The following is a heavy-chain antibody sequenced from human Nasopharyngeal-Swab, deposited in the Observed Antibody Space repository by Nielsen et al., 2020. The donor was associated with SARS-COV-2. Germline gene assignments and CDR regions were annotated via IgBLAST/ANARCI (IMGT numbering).Heavy chain of an antibody. D-gene: IGHD6-19*01. CDR2: INDGGGT. J-gene: IGHJ4*02. V-gene: IGHV4-34*01. Sequence: SETLSLTCAVYGGSSSSYYWTWIRQPPGKGLEWIGEINDGGGTNYNPSLKSRVTISVDSSKNQFSLNLSSVTAADTAVYYCARGRQQWLIYDYWGQGTLVTVSS. CDR3: ARGRQQWLIYDY. CDR1: GGSSSSYY.